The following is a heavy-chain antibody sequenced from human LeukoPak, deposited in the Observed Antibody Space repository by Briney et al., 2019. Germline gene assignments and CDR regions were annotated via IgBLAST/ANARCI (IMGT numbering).Heavy chain of an antibody. D-gene: IGHD1-14*01. CDR2: ISGSGDST. V-gene: IGHV3-23*01. J-gene: IGHJ6*02. CDR3: VRRAAVRGMDF. Sequence: GGSLRLSCTASGFIFDTHTLTWVRQAPGKGLEWVASISGSGDSTNYGDSVKGRFTISRDDFKRTVHLEMSNLRADDTAMYYCVRRAAVRGMDFWGLGTTVIVSS. CDR1: GFIFDTHT.